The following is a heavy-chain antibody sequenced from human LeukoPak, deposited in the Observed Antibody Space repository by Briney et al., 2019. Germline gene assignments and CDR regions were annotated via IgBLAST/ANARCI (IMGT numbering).Heavy chain of an antibody. CDR3: AKPQKGNIAARPFNYFDY. D-gene: IGHD6-6*01. V-gene: IGHV3-23*01. Sequence: GGSLRLSCAASGFTFSSYAMSWVRQAPGKGLEWVSAISGSGGSTYYADSVKGRFTISRDNSKNTLYLQMNSLRAEDTAVYYCAKPQKGNIAARPFNYFDYWGQGTLVTVSS. CDR2: ISGSGGST. J-gene: IGHJ4*02. CDR1: GFTFSSYA.